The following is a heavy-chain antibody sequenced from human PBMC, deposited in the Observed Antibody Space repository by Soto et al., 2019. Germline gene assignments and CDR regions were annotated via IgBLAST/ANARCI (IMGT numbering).Heavy chain of an antibody. D-gene: IGHD3-22*01. CDR2: IYYSGST. CDR3: ARRALYYDSSGYYTPFDH. Sequence: PSETLSLTCTVSGGSISSYYWSWIRQPPGKGLEWIGYIYYSGSTNYNPSLKSRVTISVDTSKNQFSLKLSSVTAADTAVYYCARRALYYDSSGYYTPFDHWGQGTLVTVSS. J-gene: IGHJ4*02. V-gene: IGHV4-59*08. CDR1: GGSISSYY.